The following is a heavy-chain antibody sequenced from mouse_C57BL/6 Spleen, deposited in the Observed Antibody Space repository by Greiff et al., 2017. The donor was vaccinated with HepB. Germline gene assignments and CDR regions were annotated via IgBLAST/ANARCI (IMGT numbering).Heavy chain of an antibody. Sequence: EVKLVESGGGLVRPGESLKLSCESNEYEFPSHDMSWVRKTPEKRLELVAAINSDGGSTYYPDTMERRFIISRDNTKKTLYLQMSSLRSEDTALYYCARRSTMVKGGSMDYWGQGTSVTVSS. V-gene: IGHV5-2*03. D-gene: IGHD2-1*01. CDR3: ARRSTMVKGGSMDY. CDR1: EYEFPSHD. J-gene: IGHJ4*01. CDR2: INSDGGST.